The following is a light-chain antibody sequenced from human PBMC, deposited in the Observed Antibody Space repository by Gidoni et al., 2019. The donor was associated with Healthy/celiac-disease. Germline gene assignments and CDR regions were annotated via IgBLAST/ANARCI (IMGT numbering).Light chain of an antibody. CDR1: QSVSSN. Sequence: ELVMTQSPATLSVSPGERATLSCRASQSVSSNLAWYQQKPGQAPRLLIYGASTRATGIPARFSGSGSGTEFTLTISSLQSEAFAVYYCQQYNNWPPLTFGGGTKVEIK. J-gene: IGKJ4*01. CDR3: QQYNNWPPLT. CDR2: GAS. V-gene: IGKV3-15*01.